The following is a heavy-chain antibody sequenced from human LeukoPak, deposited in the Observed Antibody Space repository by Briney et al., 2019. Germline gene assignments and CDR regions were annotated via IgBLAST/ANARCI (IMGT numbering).Heavy chain of an antibody. CDR2: INSDGSWT. J-gene: IGHJ4*02. D-gene: IGHD2/OR15-2a*01. CDR3: VSFYETY. V-gene: IGHV3-74*01. Sequence: GGSLRLSCAASGNYWMHWVRQVPGKGLVWVSHINSDGSWTSYADSVKGRFTISKDNAKNTAYLQMNSLRAEDTAVYYCVSFYETYWGRGTLVTVSS. CDR1: GNYW.